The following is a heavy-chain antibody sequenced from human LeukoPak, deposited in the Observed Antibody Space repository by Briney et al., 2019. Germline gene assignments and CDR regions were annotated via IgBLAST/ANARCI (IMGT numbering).Heavy chain of an antibody. CDR3: AREGFCTGSKCPAEY. D-gene: IGHD2-8*02. Sequence: GASVTVSCKASGYTFTAYYMYWVRQAPGQGLEWMGWINPNTGGTNSAQKFQGRVTMTRDTSISTAYMELKRLSSDDTAVYFCAREGFCTGSKCPAEYWGQGTLVTVSS. CDR1: GYTFTAYY. J-gene: IGHJ4*02. CDR2: INPNTGGT. V-gene: IGHV1-2*02.